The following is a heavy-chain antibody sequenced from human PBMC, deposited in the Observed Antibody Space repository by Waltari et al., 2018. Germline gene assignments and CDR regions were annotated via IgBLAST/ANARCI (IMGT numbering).Heavy chain of an antibody. Sequence: QVQLVESGGGVVQPGRSLRLSCAASGFTFSSYGMHWVRQAPGKGLEWVAVIWNDGSNKYYADSVKGRFTISRDNSKNTLYLQMNGLRAEDTAVYYCARGGKAFDIWGQGTMVTVSS. V-gene: IGHV3-33*01. CDR3: ARGGKAFDI. CDR1: GFTFSSYG. CDR2: IWNDGSNK. D-gene: IGHD3-16*01. J-gene: IGHJ3*02.